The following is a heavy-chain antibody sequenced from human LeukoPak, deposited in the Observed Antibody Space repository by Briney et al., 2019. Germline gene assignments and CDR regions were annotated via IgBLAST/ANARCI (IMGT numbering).Heavy chain of an antibody. CDR1: GFVFRNYF. Sequence: GGSLRLSCAASGFVFRNYFMSWVRQAPGKGLEWVASIKNDGSERYYVDSVRGRYTISRDNTKNSLFLQMSSLRAEDTAVYYCVRDLGGRSGHWGQGTLVTVSS. CDR2: IKNDGSER. CDR3: VRDLGGRSGH. J-gene: IGHJ4*02. V-gene: IGHV3-7*01. D-gene: IGHD1-26*01.